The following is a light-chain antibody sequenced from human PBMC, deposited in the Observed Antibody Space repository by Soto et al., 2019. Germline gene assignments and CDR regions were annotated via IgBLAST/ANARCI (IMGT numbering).Light chain of an antibody. CDR3: QSADSSXAYYV. CDR2: KDT. CDR1: ALPNQY. J-gene: IGLJ1*01. V-gene: IGLV3-25*03. Sequence: SYELTQPPSVSVSPGQTARITCSGDALPNQYAYWYQQRPGQAPVLLIYKDTERPSGIPERFSGSSSGTTVTLTISGVQAEDEADYYCQSADSSXAYYVXXXGTKLXVL.